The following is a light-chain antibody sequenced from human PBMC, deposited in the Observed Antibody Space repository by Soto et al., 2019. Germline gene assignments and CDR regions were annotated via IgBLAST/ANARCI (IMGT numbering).Light chain of an antibody. V-gene: IGKV3-11*01. J-gene: IGKJ4*01. CDR2: YAS. CDR3: QQRSTWPLLT. Sequence: VLTQSPATLSLSPGERATLSCRASQTVSRYLAWYQQKPGQAPRLLIYYASNRATGIPARFSGSGSGTDYTLTISSLEPEDCAVYYCQQRSTWPLLTFGGGTKVEI. CDR1: QTVSRY.